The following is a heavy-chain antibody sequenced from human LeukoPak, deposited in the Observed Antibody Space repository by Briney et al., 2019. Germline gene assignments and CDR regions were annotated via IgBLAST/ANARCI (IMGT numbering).Heavy chain of an antibody. Sequence: PGGSLRLSCAASGFTFSSCAMSWVRQAPGKGLEWVSAISGSGGSTYYADSVKGRFTISRDNSKNTLYLQMNSLRAEDTAVYYCAKGPYDFWSGYYPQYFDYWGQGTLVTVSS. CDR3: AKGPYDFWSGYYPQYFDY. CDR1: GFTFSSCA. CDR2: ISGSGGST. D-gene: IGHD3-3*01. J-gene: IGHJ4*02. V-gene: IGHV3-23*01.